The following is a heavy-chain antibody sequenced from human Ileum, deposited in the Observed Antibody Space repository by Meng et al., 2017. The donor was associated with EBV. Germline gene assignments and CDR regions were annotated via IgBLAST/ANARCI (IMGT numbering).Heavy chain of an antibody. CDR1: GYTVTNAW. V-gene: IGHV3-15*01. D-gene: IGHD6-6*01. J-gene: IGHJ4*02. CDR2: IKSKVDSGTA. Sequence: HLVTGGGGMVHRGGSLNLSCAVSGYTVTNAWMHWVRQAPGKGLEWVGLIKSKVDSGTADYAEAVKGRFTISRDDSKNTLYLQMNSLRIEDTAVYYCTTGYSSASHDGYWGQGTLVTVSS. CDR3: TTGYSSASHDGY.